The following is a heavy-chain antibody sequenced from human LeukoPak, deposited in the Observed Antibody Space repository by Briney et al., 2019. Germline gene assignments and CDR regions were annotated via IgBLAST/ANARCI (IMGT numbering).Heavy chain of an antibody. V-gene: IGHV4-59*12. CDR3: AREGVITMIDGAFDI. CDR1: GGSISSYY. Sequence: SETLSLTCTVSGGSISSYYWSWIRQPPGKGLEWIGYIYYSGSTNYNPSLKSRVTISVDTSKNQFSLQLNSVTPEDTAVYYCAREGVITMIDGAFDIWGQGTMVTVSS. J-gene: IGHJ3*02. CDR2: IYYSGST. D-gene: IGHD3-22*01.